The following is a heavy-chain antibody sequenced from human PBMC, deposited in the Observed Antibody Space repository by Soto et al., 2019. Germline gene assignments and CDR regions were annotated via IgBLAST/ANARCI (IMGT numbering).Heavy chain of an antibody. V-gene: IGHV3-30*18. CDR2: ISYDGSNK. CDR3: AKDHRYCSSTSCPGRFDP. Sequence: QPGGSLRLSCAASGFTFSSYGMHWVRQAPGKGLEWVAVISYDGSNKYYADSVKGRFTISRDNSKNTLYLQMNSLRAEDTALYYCAKDHRYCSSTSCPGRFDPWGQGTLVTVSS. CDR1: GFTFSSYG. D-gene: IGHD2-2*01. J-gene: IGHJ5*02.